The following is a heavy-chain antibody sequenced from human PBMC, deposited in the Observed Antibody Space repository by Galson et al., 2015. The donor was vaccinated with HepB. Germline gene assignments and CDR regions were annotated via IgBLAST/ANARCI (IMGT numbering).Heavy chain of an antibody. CDR2: ISYDGSNK. V-gene: IGHV3-30*03. D-gene: IGHD3-22*01. CDR1: GFTFSSYG. Sequence: SLRLSCAASGFTFSSYGMHWVRQAPGKGLEWVAVISYDGSNKYYADSVKGRFTISRDNSKNTLYLQMNSLRAEDTAVYYCTREIYDSSGSNDYWGQGTLVTVSS. CDR3: TREIYDSSGSNDY. J-gene: IGHJ4*02.